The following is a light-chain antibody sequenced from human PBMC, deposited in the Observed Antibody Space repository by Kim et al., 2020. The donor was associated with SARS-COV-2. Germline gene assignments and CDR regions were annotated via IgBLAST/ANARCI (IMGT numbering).Light chain of an antibody. V-gene: IGLV3-1*01. CDR3: QAWDSSTGWD. J-gene: IGLJ2*01. CDR2: QDS. Sequence: SYELTQPPSVSVSPGQTASITCSGVKLGEKYACWYQQKPGQSPVLVIYQDSKRPSGIPERFSGSNSGNTATLTISGTQAMDEADYYCQAWDSSTGWDFGG. CDR1: KLGEKY.